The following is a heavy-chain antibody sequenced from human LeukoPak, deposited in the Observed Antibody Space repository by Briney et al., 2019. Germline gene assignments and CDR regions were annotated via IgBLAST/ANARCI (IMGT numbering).Heavy chain of an antibody. Sequence: SETLSLTCAVSGYSISSGYYWGWIRQPPGKGLEWIGSIYHSGSAYYNPPLKSRVTISVDTSKNQFSLKLSSVTAADTAVYYCARLRHYYGSGSLNWLDPWGQGTLVTVSS. J-gene: IGHJ5*02. CDR1: GYSISSGYY. D-gene: IGHD3-10*01. CDR3: ARLRHYYGSGSLNWLDP. CDR2: IYHSGSA. V-gene: IGHV4-38-2*01.